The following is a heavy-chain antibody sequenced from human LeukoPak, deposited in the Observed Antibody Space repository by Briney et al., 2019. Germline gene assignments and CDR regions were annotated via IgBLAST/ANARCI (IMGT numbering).Heavy chain of an antibody. CDR1: GFTFSNYA. CDR3: AKENFYNPYFEN. J-gene: IGHJ4*02. D-gene: IGHD5-24*01. CDR2: ISGRDEST. Sequence: GGSLRLSCAASGFTFSNYAMRWVRQAPGKGPEWVSGISGRDESTYYADSVEGRFTISRDNSKNTVSLQMNSLRVEDTAVYFCAKENFYNPYFENWGQGTLVTVSS. V-gene: IGHV3-23*01.